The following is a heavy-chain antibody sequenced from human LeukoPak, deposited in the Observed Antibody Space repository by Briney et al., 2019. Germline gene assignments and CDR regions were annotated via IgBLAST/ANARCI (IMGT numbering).Heavy chain of an antibody. D-gene: IGHD3-10*01. V-gene: IGHV1-46*01. Sequence: ASVKVSCKASGYTFTSYYMHWVRQAPGQGLEWMGIINPSGGSTSYAQKFQGRVTMTRDTSTSTVYMELSSLRSGVTAVYYCARGRVRGVFDYWGQGTLVTVSS. CDR3: ARGRVRGVFDY. J-gene: IGHJ4*02. CDR2: INPSGGST. CDR1: GYTFTSYY.